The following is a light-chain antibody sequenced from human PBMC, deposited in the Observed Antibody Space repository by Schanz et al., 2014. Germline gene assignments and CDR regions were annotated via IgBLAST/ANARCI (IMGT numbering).Light chain of an antibody. CDR1: QSISSW. CDR3: LQDNNYPWT. V-gene: IGKV1-5*01. Sequence: DIQMTQSPSTLSASVGDRVTITCRASQSISSWLAWYQQKPGKAPKLLIYDASSLESGVPSRFSGSGSGTEFTLTISSLQPDDFATYYCLQDNNYPWTFGQGTKVEIK. CDR2: DAS. J-gene: IGKJ1*01.